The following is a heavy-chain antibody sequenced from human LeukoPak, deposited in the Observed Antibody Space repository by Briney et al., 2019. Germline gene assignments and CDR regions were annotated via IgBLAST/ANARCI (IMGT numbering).Heavy chain of an antibody. CDR3: VKDRSIAAPNNDFFDS. CDR2: ISSNGATT. D-gene: IGHD6-6*01. J-gene: IGHJ4*02. Sequence: GGALRLSCSASGFTFNRFYLHWVRQAPGGGLELGSHISSNGATTYYADSVKGRFTISRDNSKNTLYLQMSSLRADDTAVYYCVKDRSIAAPNNDFFDSWGQGALVTVSS. V-gene: IGHV3-64D*06. CDR1: GFTFNRFY.